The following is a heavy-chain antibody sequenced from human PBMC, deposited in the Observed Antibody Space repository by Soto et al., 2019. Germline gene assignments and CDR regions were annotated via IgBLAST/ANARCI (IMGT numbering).Heavy chain of an antibody. CDR1: GGSISSYY. CDR3: ARRYGFCVYY. CDR2: TYYSGST. V-gene: IGHV4-59*08. D-gene: IGHD5-18*01. Sequence: QVQLQESGPGLVKPSETLSLTCTVSGGSISSYYWSWIRQPPGKGLEWIGYTYYSGSTNSNPSLKGRVTISVDTSKSQFSLNLSAVTAADTAVYYCARRYGFCVYYWGQGTLVTVSS. J-gene: IGHJ4*02.